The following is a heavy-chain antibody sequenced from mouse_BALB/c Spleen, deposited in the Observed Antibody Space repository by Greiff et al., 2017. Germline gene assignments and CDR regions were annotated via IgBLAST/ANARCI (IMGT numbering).Heavy chain of an antibody. D-gene: IGHD2-3*01. CDR2: ISDGGSYT. Sequence: EVKVVESGGGLVKPGGSLKLSCAASGFTFSDYYMYWVRQTPEKRLEWVATISDGGSYTYYPDSVKGRFTISRDNAKNNLYLQMSSLKSEDTAMYYCARAPYDGGGYFDVWGAGTTVTVSS. CDR1: GFTFSDYY. CDR3: ARAPYDGGGYFDV. J-gene: IGHJ1*01. V-gene: IGHV5-4*02.